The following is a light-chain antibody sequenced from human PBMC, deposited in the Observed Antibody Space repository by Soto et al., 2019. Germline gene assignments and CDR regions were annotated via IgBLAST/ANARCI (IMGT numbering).Light chain of an antibody. CDR1: QDISRW. J-gene: IGKJ5*01. V-gene: IGKV1-12*02. Sequence: DIQMTQSPSSVSASVGDRVTVTCRASQDISRWFVWYQQKPGKAPKLLIYAASTLRSGVPSRLSGSGYGKNLSLSISSMQHEDFATYYCQQADTFTFTFGQGTRLEIK. CDR2: AAS. CDR3: QQADTFTFT.